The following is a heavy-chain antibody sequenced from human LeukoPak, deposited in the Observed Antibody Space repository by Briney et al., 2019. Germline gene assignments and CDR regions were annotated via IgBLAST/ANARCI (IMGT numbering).Heavy chain of an antibody. CDR2: ISWNSGSI. Sequence: GRSLRLFCAVSGFTFDDYAMHCVRQAPGKGLEWVSGISWNSGSIGYADSVKGRFTISRDNAKNSLYLQMNSLRAEDTALYYCAKDFSSGYPDAFDIWGQGTMVTVSS. CDR1: GFTFDDYA. J-gene: IGHJ3*02. D-gene: IGHD3-22*01. CDR3: AKDFSSGYPDAFDI. V-gene: IGHV3-9*01.